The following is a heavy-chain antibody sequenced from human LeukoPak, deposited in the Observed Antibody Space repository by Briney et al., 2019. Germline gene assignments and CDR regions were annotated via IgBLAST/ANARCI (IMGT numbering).Heavy chain of an antibody. CDR2: FDPEDGET. D-gene: IGHD1-1*01. CDR3: ATYQYIWKYFDY. Sequence: ASVKVSCKVSGYSLSELSMHWVRQAPGKGLEWLGGFDPEDGETIYAQKFQGRVILTEDTYTDTTYMELRSLRSEGTAVYYCATYQYIWKYFDYWGQGTLLTVSS. V-gene: IGHV1-24*01. CDR1: GYSLSELS. J-gene: IGHJ4*02.